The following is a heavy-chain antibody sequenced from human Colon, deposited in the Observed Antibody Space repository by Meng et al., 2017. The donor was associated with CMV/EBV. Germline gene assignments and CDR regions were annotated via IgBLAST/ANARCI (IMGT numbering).Heavy chain of an antibody. V-gene: IGHV4-34*01. J-gene: IGHJ6*02. Sequence: SETLSLTCAVYGGSFSGNYWSWIRQPPGKGLEWIGDINHSGSTNYKSSLKSRVTISVDTSKSQFSLRLHSVTAADTAVYYCARVPTVVTVPVRYYSYSLDVWGQGTPVTVSS. CDR3: ARVPTVVTVPVRYYSYSLDV. D-gene: IGHD2-2*01. CDR2: INHSGST. CDR1: GGSFSGNY.